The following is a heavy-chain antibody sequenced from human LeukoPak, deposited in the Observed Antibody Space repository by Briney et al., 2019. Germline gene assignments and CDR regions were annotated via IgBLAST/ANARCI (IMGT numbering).Heavy chain of an antibody. J-gene: IGHJ4*02. CDR3: ARDISRATAMVTPLDY. CDR2: ISAYNGNT. V-gene: IGHV1-18*01. Sequence: ASVKVSCKASGYTFTSYGISWVRQAPGQGLEWMGWISAYNGNTNYAQKLQGRVTMTTDTSTSTAYMELRSLRSDDTAVCYCARDISRATAMVTPLDYWGQGTLVTVSS. CDR1: GYTFTSYG. D-gene: IGHD5-18*01.